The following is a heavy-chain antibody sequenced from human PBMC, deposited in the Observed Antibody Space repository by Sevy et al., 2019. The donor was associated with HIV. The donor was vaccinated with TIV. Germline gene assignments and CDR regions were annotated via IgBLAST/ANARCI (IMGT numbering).Heavy chain of an antibody. CDR2: IDFSGNNI. Sequence: GGSLRLSCLASGFKFSDYYMAWIRQVPGKGLEWVSYIDFSGNNIYNVDSVEGRFTVSRDNTEKSLYLQMNSLTAEETAVYYCARFYDFWSGSPTPHYDYAVDAWGQGTTVTVSS. CDR1: GFKFSDYY. D-gene: IGHD3-3*01. V-gene: IGHV3-11*01. CDR3: ARFYDFWSGSPTPHYDYAVDA. J-gene: IGHJ6*01.